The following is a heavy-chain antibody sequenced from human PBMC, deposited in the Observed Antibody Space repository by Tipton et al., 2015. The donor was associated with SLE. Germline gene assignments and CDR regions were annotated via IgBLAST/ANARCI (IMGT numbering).Heavy chain of an antibody. V-gene: IGHV3-11*04. CDR3: ARPFSGSLDS. CDR2: ISSGGTTT. Sequence: GSLRLSCAASGFTFSDYDMSWIRQAPGKGLEWISFISSGGTTTYYADSVEGRFTISKDNAKNSVFLQMNSLRFEDTAVYYCARPFSGSLDSWGQGTLVTVSS. D-gene: IGHD5-12*01. J-gene: IGHJ4*02. CDR1: GFTFSDYD.